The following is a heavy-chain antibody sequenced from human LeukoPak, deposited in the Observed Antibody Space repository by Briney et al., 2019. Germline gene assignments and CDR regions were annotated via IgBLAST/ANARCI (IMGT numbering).Heavy chain of an antibody. V-gene: IGHV4-34*01. CDR2: INHSGST. CDR1: GGSFSGYY. J-gene: IGHJ5*02. Sequence: PSETLSLTCAVYGGSFSGYYWSWIRQPPGKGLEWIGEINHSGSTNYNPSLKSRVTISVDTSKNQFSLKLSSVTAADTAVHYCARGVRYCSSTSCLNWFDPWGQGTLVTVSS. CDR3: ARGVRYCSSTSCLNWFDP. D-gene: IGHD2-2*01.